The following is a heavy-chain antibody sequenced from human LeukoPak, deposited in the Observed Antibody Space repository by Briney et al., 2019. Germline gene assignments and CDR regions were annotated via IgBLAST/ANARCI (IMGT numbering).Heavy chain of an antibody. Sequence: SETLSLTCTVSGGSISSSSYYWGWIRQPPGEGLEWIGSIYYSGSTYYNPSLKSRVIISVDTSKNQFSLKLSSVTAADTAVYYCARPDYYDSSGYASFQHWGQGTLVTVSS. D-gene: IGHD3-22*01. V-gene: IGHV4-39*01. CDR1: GGSISSSSYY. CDR2: IYYSGST. CDR3: ARPDYYDSSGYASFQH. J-gene: IGHJ1*01.